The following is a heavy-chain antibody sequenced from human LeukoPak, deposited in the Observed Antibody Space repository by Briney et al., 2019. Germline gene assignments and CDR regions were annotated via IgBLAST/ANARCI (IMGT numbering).Heavy chain of an antibody. CDR2: ISYDGGNK. CDR3: AKGLKFYYFDY. J-gene: IGHJ4*02. CDR1: GFTFSSYG. D-gene: IGHD1-7*01. V-gene: IGHV3-30*18. Sequence: PGRSLRLSCAASGFTFSSYGMHWVRQAPGKGLEWVAVISYDGGNKYYADSVKGRFTISRDNSKNTLYLQMNSLRAEDTAVYYCAKGLKFYYFDYWGQGTLVTVSS.